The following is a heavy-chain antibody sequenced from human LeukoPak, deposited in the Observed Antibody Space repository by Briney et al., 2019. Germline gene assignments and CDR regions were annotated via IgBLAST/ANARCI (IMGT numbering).Heavy chain of an antibody. CDR2: IYYSGST. D-gene: IGHD1-14*01. CDR1: GGSISSSSYS. J-gene: IGHJ6*03. CDR3: VGQPRTHNYYMDV. Sequence: PSETLSLTCIVSGGSISSSSYSWGWIRQPPGKGLEWIGSIYYSGSTYYNPSLKSRVTISVDTSKNQFSLKLSSVTAADTAVYYCVGQPRTHNYYMDVWGKGTTVTVSS. V-gene: IGHV4-39*07.